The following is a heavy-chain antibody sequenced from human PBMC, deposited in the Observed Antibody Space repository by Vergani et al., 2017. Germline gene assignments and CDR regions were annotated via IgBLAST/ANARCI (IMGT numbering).Heavy chain of an antibody. CDR3: ARDKLEYNSPRGNY. D-gene: IGHD1-14*01. V-gene: IGHV1-18*01. J-gene: IGHJ4*02. Sequence: QIQLVQSGAEVKQPGASVKVSCKASGYTFVNYGISWVRQAPGQGLEWVGWISAQTGNTKSAQKLQGRVTMTTDTSTTTAYMELRSLRSDDTAVYYCARDKLEYNSPRGNYWGQGSLVIVSS. CDR1: GYTFVNYG. CDR2: ISAQTGNT.